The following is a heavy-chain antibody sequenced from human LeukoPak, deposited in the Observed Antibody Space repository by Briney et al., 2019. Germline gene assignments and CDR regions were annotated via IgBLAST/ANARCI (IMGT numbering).Heavy chain of an antibody. CDR1: GYTFTGYY. J-gene: IGHJ3*02. D-gene: IGHD4-17*01. CDR3: ARVSGDYANDAFDI. V-gene: IGHV1-2*02. CDR2: INPNSGGT. Sequence: ASVKVSCKASGYTFTGYYMHWVRQAPGQGLEWMGWINPNSGGTNYAQKFQGRVTMTRDMSISTAYMELSRLRSDDTAVYYCARVSGDYANDAFDIWGQGTMVTVSS.